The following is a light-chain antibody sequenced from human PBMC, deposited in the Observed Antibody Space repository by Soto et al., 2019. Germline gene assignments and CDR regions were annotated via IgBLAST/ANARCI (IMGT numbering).Light chain of an antibody. CDR2: DAS. J-gene: IGKJ4*01. Sequence: EVVLTQSPGTLFSTPVNRATLSCRASQSVSSYLAWYQQKPGKAPRLLIYDASNRATGIPARFSGSGSGTDFTLTISCLEPEDCAAYYWQQRCDWPRVTFGGGTKVAIK. CDR1: QSVSSY. CDR3: QQRCDWPRVT. V-gene: IGKV3-11*01.